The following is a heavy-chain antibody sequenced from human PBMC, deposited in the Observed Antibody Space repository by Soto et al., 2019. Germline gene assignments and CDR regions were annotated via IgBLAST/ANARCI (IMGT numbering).Heavy chain of an antibody. CDR3: ARRYGGNFDY. CDR1: GGFIGTYY. D-gene: IGHD1-26*01. V-gene: IGHV4-59*01. J-gene: IGHJ4*02. Sequence: PSETLSLTCTVSGGFIGTYYWSWIRQPPGKGLEWIGYIYYSGSTDYNPSLKSRVTISVDTSKNQFSLKLTSVTAADTAVYYCARRYGGNFDYWGQGTLVTVSS. CDR2: IYYSGST.